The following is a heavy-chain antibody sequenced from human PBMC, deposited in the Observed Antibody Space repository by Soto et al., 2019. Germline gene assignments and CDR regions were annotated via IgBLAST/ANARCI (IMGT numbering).Heavy chain of an antibody. D-gene: IGHD2-15*01. J-gene: IGHJ4*02. CDR1: GFTFTNYA. CDR3: AKATRGQCIGAHCYAFDF. V-gene: IGHV3-23*01. Sequence: EVQLLESGGGLVQPGGSLRLSRAASGFTFTNYAMNWVRHSPGKGLEWVASVIGTGIDTYHAASVKGRFTISRDNSRNTMYLEMNRLRAEDTAMYHCAKATRGQCIGAHCYAFDFCGQGILVTVS. CDR2: VIGTGIDT.